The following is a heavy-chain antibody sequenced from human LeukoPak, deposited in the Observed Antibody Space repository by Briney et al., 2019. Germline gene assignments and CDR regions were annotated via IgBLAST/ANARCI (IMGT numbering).Heavy chain of an antibody. Sequence: SETLSLTCTVSGGSISSYYWSWIRQPPGKGLEWIGYIYYSGSTNYNPSLKSRVTISVDTSKNQFSLKLSSVTAADTAVYYCARPVSGSYTPYAFDIWGQGTMVTVSS. D-gene: IGHD1-26*01. V-gene: IGHV4-59*01. CDR3: ARPVSGSYTPYAFDI. J-gene: IGHJ3*02. CDR1: GGSISSYY. CDR2: IYYSGST.